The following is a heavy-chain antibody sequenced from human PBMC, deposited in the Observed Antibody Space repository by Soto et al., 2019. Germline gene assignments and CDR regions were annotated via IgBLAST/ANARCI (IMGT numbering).Heavy chain of an antibody. CDR3: ARELEPYYDSSGYYFP. V-gene: IGHV1-18*01. CDR1: GYTFTSYG. Sequence: GASVKVSCKASGYTFTSYGISWVRQAPGQGLEWMGWISAYNGNTNYAQKLQGRVTMTTGTSTSTAYMELRSLRSDDTAVYYCARELEPYYDSSGYYFPWGQGTLVTVSS. J-gene: IGHJ5*02. CDR2: ISAYNGNT. D-gene: IGHD3-22*01.